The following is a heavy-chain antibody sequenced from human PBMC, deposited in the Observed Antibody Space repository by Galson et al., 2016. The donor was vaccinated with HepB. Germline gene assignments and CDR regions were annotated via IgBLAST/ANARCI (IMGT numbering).Heavy chain of an antibody. V-gene: IGHV3-33*01. CDR3: ARWGDNKVFDV. CDR2: IWYDGSNK. Sequence: SLRLSCAASGFSFRSHGMHWVHQAPGKGLEWVAVIWYDGSNKYYADSVKGRFTISRDNSRNTAYSQMNTLRAEDTAIYYCARWGDNKVFDVWGQGTLVTVSS. J-gene: IGHJ3*01. D-gene: IGHD2-21*02. CDR1: GFSFRSHG.